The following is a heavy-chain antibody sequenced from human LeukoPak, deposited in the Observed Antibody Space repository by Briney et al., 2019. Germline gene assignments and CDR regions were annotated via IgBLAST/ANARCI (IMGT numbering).Heavy chain of an antibody. D-gene: IGHD4-23*01. CDR1: GFTFSSYS. Sequence: GGSLRLSCAASGFTFSSYSMNWVRQAPGKGLEWVSYISSSSSTIYYADSVKGRFTISRDNAKNSLYLQMNSLRAEDTAVYYCARFGVVKYYGGNEIDYWGQGTLVTVSS. V-gene: IGHV3-48*04. CDR3: ARFGVVKYYGGNEIDY. CDR2: ISSSSSTI. J-gene: IGHJ4*02.